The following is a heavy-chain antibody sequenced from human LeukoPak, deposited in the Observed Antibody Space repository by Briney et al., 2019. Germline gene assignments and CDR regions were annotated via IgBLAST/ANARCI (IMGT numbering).Heavy chain of an antibody. V-gene: IGHV4-34*01. Sequence: PSETLSLTCAVYGGSFSGYYWSWIRQPPGKGLEWIGEINHSGSTNYNPFLKSRVTISVDTSKNQFSLKLSSVTAADTAVYYCAREAVAGTEALYYFDYWGQGTLVTVSS. CDR1: GGSFSGYY. CDR3: AREAVAGTEALYYFDY. CDR2: INHSGST. J-gene: IGHJ4*02. D-gene: IGHD6-19*01.